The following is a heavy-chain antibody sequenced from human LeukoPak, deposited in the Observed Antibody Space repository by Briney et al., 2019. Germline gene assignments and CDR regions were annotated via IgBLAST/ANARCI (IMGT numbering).Heavy chain of an antibody. J-gene: IGHJ3*02. Sequence: ASVKVSCKASGYTFTGYYMHRVRQAPGQGLEWMGRINPNSGGTNYAQKFQGRVTMTRDTSISTAYMELSRLRSDDTAVYYCAREPYYDSSGYYYAQPDDAFDIWGQGTMVTVSS. CDR2: INPNSGGT. CDR1: GYTFTGYY. CDR3: AREPYYDSSGYYYAQPDDAFDI. D-gene: IGHD3-22*01. V-gene: IGHV1-2*06.